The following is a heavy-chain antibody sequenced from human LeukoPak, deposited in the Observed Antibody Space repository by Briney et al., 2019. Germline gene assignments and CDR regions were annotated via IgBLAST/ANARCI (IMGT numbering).Heavy chain of an antibody. V-gene: IGHV4-39*07. Sequence: SETLSLTCTVSGGSISSSTYYGGWIRLSPGKGLEWIGSIFYSGNTYYNPSLKSRVTISIDTSKNQFSLKLSSVTAADTAVYYCARANGYGLLDYWGQGTLVTVSS. CDR3: ARANGYGLLDY. J-gene: IGHJ4*02. D-gene: IGHD5-18*01. CDR2: IFYSGNT. CDR1: GGSISSSTYY.